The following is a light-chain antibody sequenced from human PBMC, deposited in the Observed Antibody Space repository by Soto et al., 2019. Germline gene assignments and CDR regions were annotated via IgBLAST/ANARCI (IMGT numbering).Light chain of an antibody. Sequence: EVVLTQSPVTLSLSPGQRSTLYCRASQSISGTLAGYQQKPGQAPRLLIYGASSRATGIPDRFSGSGSGTDFTLTISRLEPEDFAVYYCQQYGSSTGTFGQGTKVDIK. V-gene: IGKV3-20*01. J-gene: IGKJ1*01. CDR2: GAS. CDR1: QSISGT. CDR3: QQYGSSTGT.